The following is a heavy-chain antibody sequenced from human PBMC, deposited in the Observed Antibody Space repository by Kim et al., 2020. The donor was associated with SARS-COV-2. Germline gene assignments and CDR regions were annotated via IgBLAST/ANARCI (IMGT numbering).Heavy chain of an antibody. CDR1: GFILDTYG. CDR3: ARTV. Sequence: GGSLRLSCVASGFILDTYGVTWVRQVPGKGLEWVAGLSDACGSTSYAESVRGRFTISRDNSRNTVYLQMNSLRAEDTATYSCARTVW. V-gene: IGHV3-23*01. CDR2: LSDACGST. J-gene: IGHJ3*01.